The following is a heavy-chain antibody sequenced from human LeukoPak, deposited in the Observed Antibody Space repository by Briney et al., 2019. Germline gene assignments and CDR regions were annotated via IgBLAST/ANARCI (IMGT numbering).Heavy chain of an antibody. CDR1: GYTFTGYY. V-gene: IGHV1-2*02. D-gene: IGHD3-22*01. J-gene: IGHJ4*02. CDR2: INPNSGGT. Sequence: ASVKVSRKASGYTFTGYYMHWVRQAPGQGLEWMGWINPNSGGTNYAQKFQGRVTMTRDTSISTAYMELSRLRSDDTAVYYCARVEFDYDSSGYYDYWGQGTLVTVSS. CDR3: ARVEFDYDSSGYYDY.